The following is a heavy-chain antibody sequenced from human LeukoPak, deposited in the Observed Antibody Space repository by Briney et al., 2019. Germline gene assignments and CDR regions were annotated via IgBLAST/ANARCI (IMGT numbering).Heavy chain of an antibody. J-gene: IGHJ4*02. Sequence: PGGSLRLSCAASGFTFSSYWMSWVRQAPGKGLEWVANIKQDGSEKYYVDSVKGRFTISRDNSKNTLYLQMNSLRAEDTAVYYCARDPLDYGDLSGDYWGQGTLVTVSS. CDR2: IKQDGSEK. V-gene: IGHV3-7*03. D-gene: IGHD4-17*01. CDR3: ARDPLDYGDLSGDY. CDR1: GFTFSSYW.